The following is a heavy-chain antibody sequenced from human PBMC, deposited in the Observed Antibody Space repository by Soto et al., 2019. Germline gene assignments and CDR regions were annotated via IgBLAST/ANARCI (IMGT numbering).Heavy chain of an antibody. D-gene: IGHD3-3*01. CDR3: TRVALGASGASTYYADY. Sequence: EVQLLESGGGLVQPGGSLRLSCAASGFTFGAYAMRWVRQVPGKGPEWVSSINGSGGKTHYADSVRGRFSISRDNPKNTVYLQMNNVRVEDTAVYYCTRVALGASGASTYYADYWGQGTQVTVSS. CDR2: INGSGGKT. CDR1: GFTFGAYA. V-gene: IGHV3-23*01. J-gene: IGHJ4*02.